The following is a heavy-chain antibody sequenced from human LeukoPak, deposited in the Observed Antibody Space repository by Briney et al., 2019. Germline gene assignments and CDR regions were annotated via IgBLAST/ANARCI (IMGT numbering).Heavy chain of an antibody. J-gene: IGHJ4*02. CDR1: GGSISSGGYY. D-gene: IGHD3-10*01. Sequence: SETLSLTCTVSGGSISSGGYYWSWIRQPPGKGLEWIGYIYHSGSTYYNPSLKSRVTISVDRSKNQFSLKLSSVTAADTAVYYCAGDGITMVRGAHSKVGYWGQGTLVTVSS. CDR3: AGDGITMVRGAHSKVGY. CDR2: IYHSGST. V-gene: IGHV4-30-2*01.